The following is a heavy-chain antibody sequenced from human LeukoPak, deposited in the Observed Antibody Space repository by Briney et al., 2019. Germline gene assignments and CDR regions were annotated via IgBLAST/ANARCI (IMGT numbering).Heavy chain of an antibody. V-gene: IGHV1-69*04. D-gene: IGHD3-9*01. Sequence: SVKVSCKASGGTFSSYAISWVRQAPGQGLEWMGRIIPILGIANYAQKFQGRVTITADKSTSTAYMELSSLRSEDTAVYYCARDRGLSYYDILTGRRWFDPWGQGTLVTVSS. CDR1: GGTFSSYA. CDR2: IIPILGIA. J-gene: IGHJ5*02. CDR3: ARDRGLSYYDILTGRRWFDP.